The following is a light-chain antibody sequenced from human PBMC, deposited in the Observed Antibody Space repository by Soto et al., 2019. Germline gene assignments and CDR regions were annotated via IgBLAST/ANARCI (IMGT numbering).Light chain of an antibody. V-gene: IGLV3-25*02. CDR2: KDS. CDR3: QSYDSSLSGYV. Sequence: SYELTQLPSVSVSPGQTARITCSGDALPKQYAYWYQQKPGQAPVLVIYKDSNRPSGVPDRFSGSKSGTSASLAITGLQAEDEADYYCQSYDSSLSGYVFGTGTKVTVL. J-gene: IGLJ1*01. CDR1: ALPKQY.